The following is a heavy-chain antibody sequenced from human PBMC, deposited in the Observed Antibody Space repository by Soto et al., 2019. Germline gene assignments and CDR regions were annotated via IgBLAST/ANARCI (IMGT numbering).Heavy chain of an antibody. CDR3: AKPKGADIPFGS. J-gene: IGHJ4*02. D-gene: IGHD3-9*01. CDR2: ISYHGSDI. V-gene: IGHV3-30*18. Sequence: QVQLVESGGGVVQPGTSLTLSCAASGFIFSRDGMHWVRQAPGKGLEWVAVISYHGSDIYHADSVKGRFTISRDNSKSTVYLQMNSLRPEDTALYYCAKPKGADIPFGSWGQGTLVTFSS. CDR1: GFIFSRDG.